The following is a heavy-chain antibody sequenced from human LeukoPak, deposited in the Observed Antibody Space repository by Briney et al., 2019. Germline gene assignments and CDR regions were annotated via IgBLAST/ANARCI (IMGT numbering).Heavy chain of an antibody. V-gene: IGHV3-30*02. Sequence: GGSLRLSCAASGFTFSSYGMHWVRQAPGKGLEWVAFIRYDGSNKYYADSVKGRSTISRDNSKNTLYLQMNSLRAEDTAVYYCARVMGRYCSSTSCYVDYWGQGTLVTVSS. CDR2: IRYDGSNK. J-gene: IGHJ4*02. CDR1: GFTFSSYG. CDR3: ARVMGRYCSSTSCYVDY. D-gene: IGHD2-2*01.